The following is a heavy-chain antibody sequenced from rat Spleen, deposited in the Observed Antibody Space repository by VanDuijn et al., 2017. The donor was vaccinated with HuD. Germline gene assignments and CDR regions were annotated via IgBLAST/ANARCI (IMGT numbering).Heavy chain of an antibody. V-gene: IGHV5-27*01. Sequence: EVQLVESGGGLVQPGGSLKLSCAASGFTFNNYDMAWVRQAPTMGLEWVSSISPSGGGTYYRDSVKGRVTISRDNAKSTLSLQMDSLRFEDTATYYCATRHYGHTYYFDYWGQGVMVTVSS. D-gene: IGHD1-11*01. CDR1: GFTFNNYD. CDR3: ATRHYGHTYYFDY. J-gene: IGHJ2*01. CDR2: ISPSGGGT.